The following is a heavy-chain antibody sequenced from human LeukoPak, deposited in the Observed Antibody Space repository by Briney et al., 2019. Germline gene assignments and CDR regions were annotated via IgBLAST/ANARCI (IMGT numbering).Heavy chain of an antibody. CDR3: ARDKRTSIAESGTFDY. Sequence: PGGSLRLSCAASGFTFSSYAMSWVRQAPGKGLEWVSAISGSGGSTYYADSVKGRFTISRDKFKHTLYVQMNSLRAEDTAVYHCARDKRTSIAESGTFDYWGQGTLVTVSS. V-gene: IGHV3-23*01. CDR2: ISGSGGST. CDR1: GFTFSSYA. D-gene: IGHD6-13*01. J-gene: IGHJ4*02.